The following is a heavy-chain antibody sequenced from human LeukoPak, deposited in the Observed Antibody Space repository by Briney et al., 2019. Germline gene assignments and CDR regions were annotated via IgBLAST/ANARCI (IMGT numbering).Heavy chain of an antibody. CDR1: GFTFDDYD. CDR3: ARAIAVAGPDY. J-gene: IGHJ4*02. D-gene: IGHD6-19*01. Sequence: GGSLRLSCAASGFTFDDYDMNWVRQAPGKGLEWVSGINWNGDTTGYADSLKGRFTISRGNAKNSLYLQMNSLRAEDTAVYYCARAIAVAGPDYWGQGTLVTVSS. CDR2: INWNGDTT. V-gene: IGHV3-20*04.